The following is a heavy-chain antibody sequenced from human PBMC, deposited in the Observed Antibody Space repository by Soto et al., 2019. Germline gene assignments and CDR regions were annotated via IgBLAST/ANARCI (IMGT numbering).Heavy chain of an antibody. J-gene: IGHJ4*02. CDR3: ARDSGYNTGLDFDY. Sequence: GGSLRLSCTASRFTLSDYSMNWVRQAPGKGLEWLSYISSTSRTIYNADSVKGRFIISRDNAKNSLYLQMNALRDEDTAVYFCARDSGYNTGLDFDYWGQGTLVTVSS. V-gene: IGHV3-48*02. CDR1: RFTLSDYS. D-gene: IGHD6-19*01. CDR2: ISSTSRTI.